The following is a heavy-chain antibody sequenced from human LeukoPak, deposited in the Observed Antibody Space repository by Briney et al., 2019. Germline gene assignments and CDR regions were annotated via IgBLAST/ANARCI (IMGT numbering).Heavy chain of an antibody. CDR3: AREVQYSSSWAIDY. CDR2: IWYDGSNK. CDR1: GFTFSSYG. Sequence: PGRSLRLSCAASGFTFSSYGMHWVRQAPGKGLKWVAVIWYDGSNKYYADSVKGRFTISRDNSKNTLYLQMNSLRAEDTAVYYCAREVQYSSSWAIDYWGQGTLVTVSS. D-gene: IGHD6-13*01. J-gene: IGHJ4*02. V-gene: IGHV3-33*01.